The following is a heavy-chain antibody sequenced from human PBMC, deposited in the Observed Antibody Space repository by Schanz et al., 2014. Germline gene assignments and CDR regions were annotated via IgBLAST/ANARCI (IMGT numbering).Heavy chain of an antibody. J-gene: IGHJ4*02. CDR1: GFTFSSYS. V-gene: IGHV3-48*01. CDR2: VSRSTPDI. D-gene: IGHD6-13*01. CDR3: AKSQGSSFDS. Sequence: EVQLVESGGGWVQPGGSLRLSCTASGFTFSSYSMNWVRQAPGKGLEWVSYVSRSTPDIYYADSVKGRFTISRDNSKSTLYLQMSSLRAEDTAVYYCAKSQGSSFDSWGQGTLVTVSS.